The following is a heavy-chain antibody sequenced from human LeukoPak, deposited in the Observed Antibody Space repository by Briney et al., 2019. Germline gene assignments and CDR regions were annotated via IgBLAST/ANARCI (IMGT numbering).Heavy chain of an antibody. Sequence: GGSLRLSCAVSGIALSNYGMSWVRQAPGKGLEWVAGISGSGGSTNCADSVKGRFTISRDNLKNTLYLQMNSLRAEDTAVYFCAKRGVVIRVILVGFHKEATYFDSWGQGALVTVSS. CDR2: ISGSGGST. CDR3: AKRGVVIRVILVGFHKEATYFDS. D-gene: IGHD3-22*01. CDR1: GIALSNYG. V-gene: IGHV3-23*01. J-gene: IGHJ4*02.